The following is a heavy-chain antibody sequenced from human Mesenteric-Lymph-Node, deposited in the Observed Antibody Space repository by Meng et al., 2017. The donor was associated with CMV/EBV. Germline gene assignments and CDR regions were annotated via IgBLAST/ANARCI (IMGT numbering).Heavy chain of an antibody. CDR3: VRHIVRHYAVY. CDR1: GGSISSGGYY. Sequence: CTVSGGSISSGGYYWSWIRQHPGKGLEWIGYIYYSGSTYYNPSLKSRVTISVDTSKNQFALKVGSVTAADTAVYFCVRHIVRHYAVYWGQGTLVTVSS. CDR2: IYYSGST. D-gene: IGHD2-21*01. J-gene: IGHJ4*02. V-gene: IGHV4-31*03.